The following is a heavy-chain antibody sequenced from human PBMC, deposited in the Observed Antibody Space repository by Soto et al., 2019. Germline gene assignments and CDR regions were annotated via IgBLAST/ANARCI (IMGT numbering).Heavy chain of an antibody. J-gene: IGHJ3*02. D-gene: IGHD3-10*01. CDR2: IHYSGST. Sequence: PSETLSLTCTVSGGSISTYYWSWIRQPPGKGLEWIGYIHYSGSTDYNPSLKSRVTISGDTSKNQFSLKLSSVTAADTAVYYCARSTYSDSGSYYLCAFVIWGQGTMVTVS. CDR3: ARSTYSDSGSYYLCAFVI. CDR1: GGSISTYY. V-gene: IGHV4-59*08.